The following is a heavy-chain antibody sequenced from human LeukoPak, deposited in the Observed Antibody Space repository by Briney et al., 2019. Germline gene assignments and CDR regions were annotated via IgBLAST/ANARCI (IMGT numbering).Heavy chain of an antibody. CDR2: ISAYNGNT. Sequence: ASVEVSCKASGYTFTSYGISWVRQAPGQGLEWMGWISAYNGNTNYAQKLQGRVTMTTDTSTSTAYMELRSLRSDDTAVYYCARERNRITMVRGVIITSFSYWFDPWGQGTLVTVSS. D-gene: IGHD3-10*01. V-gene: IGHV1-18*01. CDR1: GYTFTSYG. J-gene: IGHJ5*02. CDR3: ARERNRITMVRGVIITSFSYWFDP.